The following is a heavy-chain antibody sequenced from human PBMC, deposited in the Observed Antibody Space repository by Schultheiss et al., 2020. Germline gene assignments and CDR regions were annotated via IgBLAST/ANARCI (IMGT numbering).Heavy chain of an antibody. CDR3: AKYQFYDSSYYFDY. V-gene: IGHV3-23*01. CDR2: ISGSGGST. Sequence: GGSLLSCAASGFTFSSYAMSWVRQAPGKGLEWVSAISGSGGSTYYADSVKGRFTISRDNSKNTLYLQMNSLRAEDTAAYYCAKYQFYDSSYYFDYWGQGTLVTVSS. D-gene: IGHD3-22*01. CDR1: GFTFSSYA. J-gene: IGHJ4*02.